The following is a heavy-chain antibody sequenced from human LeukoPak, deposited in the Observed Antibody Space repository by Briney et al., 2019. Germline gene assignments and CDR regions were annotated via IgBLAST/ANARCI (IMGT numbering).Heavy chain of an antibody. CDR3: AREWAAADDY. CDR2: ISTNGGST. J-gene: IGHJ4*02. Sequence: GGSLRLSCAASGFTFSSYAMHWVRQAPGKGLEYVSGISTNGGSTYYADSVKGRFTISRDNAKNSLYLQMNSLRAEDTAVYYCAREWAAADDYWGQGTLVTVSS. D-gene: IGHD6-13*01. CDR1: GFTFSSYA. V-gene: IGHV3-64*02.